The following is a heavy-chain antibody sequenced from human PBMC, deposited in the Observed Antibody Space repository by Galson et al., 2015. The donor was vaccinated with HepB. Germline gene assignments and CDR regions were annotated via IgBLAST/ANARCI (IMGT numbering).Heavy chain of an antibody. V-gene: IGHV1-2*02. CDR2: INPNGGGT. J-gene: IGHJ4*02. Sequence: SVKVSCKASGYAFTGYFIHWVRQTPGQGLEWMGWINPNGGGTNYAQNFQGRVTMTRDTSISTAYMELNRLTSDDTAVYFCARDGDTDFQYFDYWGQGSLVTVSS. CDR3: ARDGDTDFQYFDY. CDR1: GYAFTGYF. D-gene: IGHD2-21*02.